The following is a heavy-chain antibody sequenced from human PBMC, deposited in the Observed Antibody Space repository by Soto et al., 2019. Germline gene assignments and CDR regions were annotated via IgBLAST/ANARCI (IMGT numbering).Heavy chain of an antibody. V-gene: IGHV4-39*01. CDR1: GGSISSSSYY. CDR3: ARAYYDFWSGYYTNYYYYMDV. J-gene: IGHJ6*03. CDR2: IYYSGST. D-gene: IGHD3-3*01. Sequence: SETLSLTCTVSGGSISSSSYYWGWIRQPPGKGLEWIGSIYYSGSTYYNPSLKSRVTISVDTSKNQFSLKLSSVTAADTAVYYCARAYYDFWSGYYTNYYYYMDVWGKGTTVTVSS.